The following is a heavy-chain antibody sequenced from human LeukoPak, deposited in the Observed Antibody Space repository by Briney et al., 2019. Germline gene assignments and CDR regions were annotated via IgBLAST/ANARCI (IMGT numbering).Heavy chain of an antibody. CDR2: IYPGDSDT. V-gene: IGHV5-51*01. CDR1: GYSFTSYC. J-gene: IGHJ4*02. CDR3: ARGRGSGCSTGFDY. D-gene: IGHD6-19*01. Sequence: GESLKISCQVSGYSFTSYCIGWVRQMPGKGLEWMGFIYPGDSDTRYSPTFQGQVTISADKSISTAYLQWRSLKASDTAMYYCARGRGSGCSTGFDYWGQGTLVTVSS.